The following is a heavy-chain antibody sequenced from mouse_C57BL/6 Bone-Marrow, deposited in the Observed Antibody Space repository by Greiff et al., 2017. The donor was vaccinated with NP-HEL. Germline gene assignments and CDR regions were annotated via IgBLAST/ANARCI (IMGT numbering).Heavy chain of an antibody. CDR2: IDPEDGDT. CDR1: GFNIKDYY. CDR3: TTTGDGYSWYFDV. Sequence: VQLKESGAELVRPGVSVKLSCTASGFNIKDYYMHWVKQRPEQGLEWIGRIDPEDGDTEYAPKFPGKATMTADTSSNTAYLQLSSLTSEDTAVYYCTTTGDGYSWYFDVWGTGTTVTVSS. D-gene: IGHD2-3*01. J-gene: IGHJ1*03. V-gene: IGHV14-1*01.